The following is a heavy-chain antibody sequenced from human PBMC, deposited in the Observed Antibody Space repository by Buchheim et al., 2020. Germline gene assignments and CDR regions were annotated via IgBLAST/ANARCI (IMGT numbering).Heavy chain of an antibody. CDR3: ARDLDSSAAFFDY. CDR1: GFTFSDHY. D-gene: IGHD3-22*01. V-gene: IGHV3-72*01. J-gene: IGHJ4*02. CDR2: IRDKSHSYST. Sequence: EVQLAESGGGLVQPGGSLRLSCVASGFTFSDHYMDWVRQAPGKGLEWVGRIRDKSHSYSTEYAPSVKGRFTISRDDSKNLLYLQMNSLKTEDTAVYYCARDLDSSAAFFDYWGQGTL.